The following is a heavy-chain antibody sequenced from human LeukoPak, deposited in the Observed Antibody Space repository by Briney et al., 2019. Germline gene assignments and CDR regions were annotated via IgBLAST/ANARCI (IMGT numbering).Heavy chain of an antibody. D-gene: IGHD4-11*01. J-gene: IGHJ4*02. CDR1: GGSFSGYY. Sequence: SETLSLTCAVYGGSFSGYYWSWIRQPPGKGLEWIGEINHSGSTNYNPSLKSRVTISVDTSKNQFSLKLSSVTAADTAVYYCARGTVTTQYYFDYWGQGTLVTVSS. V-gene: IGHV4-34*01. CDR3: ARGTVTTQYYFDY. CDR2: INHSGST.